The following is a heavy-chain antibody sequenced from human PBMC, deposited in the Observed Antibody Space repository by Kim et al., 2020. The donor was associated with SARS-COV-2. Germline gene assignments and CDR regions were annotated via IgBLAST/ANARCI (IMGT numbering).Heavy chain of an antibody. CDR2: ICLDTGNT. V-gene: IGHV3-9*01. CDR3: TKDKLPWVADY. D-gene: IGHD7-27*01. CDR1: GFTFKNYA. J-gene: IGHJ4*02. Sequence: GGSLRLSCAASGFTFKNYAVRWVRQAPGKGLEWVAGICLDTGNTGYADSVKGRFTVSRDSARKSVFLQMNSLRAEDTAVYYCTKDKLPWVADYFRRGTLV.